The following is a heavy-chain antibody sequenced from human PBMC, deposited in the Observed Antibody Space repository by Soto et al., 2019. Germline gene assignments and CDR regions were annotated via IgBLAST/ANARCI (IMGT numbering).Heavy chain of an antibody. V-gene: IGHV1-24*01. D-gene: IGHD2-15*01. Sequence: ASVKVSCKVSGYTLTELSMHWVRQAPGKGLEWMGGFDPEDGETIYAQKFQGRVTMTEDTSTDTAYMELSSLRSEDTAVYYCATVGVVVADWDYYGMDVWGQGTTVTVSS. J-gene: IGHJ6*02. CDR2: FDPEDGET. CDR1: GYTLTELS. CDR3: ATVGVVVADWDYYGMDV.